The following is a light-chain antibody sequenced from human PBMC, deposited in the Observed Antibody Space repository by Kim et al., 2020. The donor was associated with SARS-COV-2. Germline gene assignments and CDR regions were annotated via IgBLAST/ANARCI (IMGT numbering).Light chain of an antibody. V-gene: IGKV3D-20*01. CDR2: DAS. J-gene: IGKJ4*01. CDR3: QQYGSI. CDR1: QSIYRSY. Sequence: EVVLTQSPATLSLSPGERATLSCVASQSIYRSYLAWYEQKPGLAPRLLIYDASNRATGIPDRFSGSGSVTDFTLTISSLEPEDSAVYYCQQYGSIFGGETKVDIK.